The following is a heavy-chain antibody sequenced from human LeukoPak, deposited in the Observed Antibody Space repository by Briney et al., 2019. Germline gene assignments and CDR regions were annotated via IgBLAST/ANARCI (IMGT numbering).Heavy chain of an antibody. CDR2: ISRSATTI. CDR3: ARVGALSSSWLLY. Sequence: GGSLRLTCAASGFTFSSYEMNWVRQAPGKGLEWVSSISRSATTIYYADSVKGRFTISRDNAKNSLYLQMNSLRAEDTAVYFCARVGALSSSWLLYWGQGTLVTVSS. J-gene: IGHJ4*02. V-gene: IGHV3-48*03. CDR1: GFTFSSYE. D-gene: IGHD6-13*01.